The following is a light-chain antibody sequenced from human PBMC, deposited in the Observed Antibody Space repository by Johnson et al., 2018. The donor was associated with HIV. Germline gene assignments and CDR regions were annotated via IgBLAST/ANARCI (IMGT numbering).Light chain of an antibody. CDR1: SSNIGSKY. V-gene: IGLV1-47*01. J-gene: IGLJ1*01. CDR3: SAWDDSLSVHYA. Sequence: QSVLTQPPSASGTPGQRVTISCSGSSSNIGSKYVYRYQQLPGTAPKLLIYRNNQRPSGVPDRFSGSKSGTSASLPISGLRSADEAYYYCSAWDDSLSVHYACGTGTKVTVL. CDR2: RNN.